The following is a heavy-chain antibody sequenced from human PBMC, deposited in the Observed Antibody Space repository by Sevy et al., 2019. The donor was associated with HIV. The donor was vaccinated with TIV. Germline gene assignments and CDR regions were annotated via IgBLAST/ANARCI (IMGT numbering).Heavy chain of an antibody. CDR3: ARDRATSATGTLFDY. CDR2: LSDSGVST. J-gene: IGHJ4*02. CDR1: GFTSSSYA. V-gene: IGHV3-23*01. D-gene: IGHD3-9*01. Sequence: GGSLRLSCAASGFTSSSYAMSWVRQPPGRGLEWFSTLSDSGVSTYYADSVKGRFTISRDNSNNILYLQMNSLRAEDTAVYYCARDRATSATGTLFDYWGQGTLVTVSS.